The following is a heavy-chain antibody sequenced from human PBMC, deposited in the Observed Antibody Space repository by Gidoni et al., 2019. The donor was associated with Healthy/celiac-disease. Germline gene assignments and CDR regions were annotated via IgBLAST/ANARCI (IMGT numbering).Heavy chain of an antibody. Sequence: EVQLVESGGGLVKPGGSLRISCAASGFTCSSYSMNWVRQAPGKGLEWVSSISSSSSYIYYADSVKGRFTISRDNAKNSLYLQMNSLRAEDTAVYYCARHRGVVATYFDYWGQGTLVTVSS. CDR3: ARHRGVVATYFDY. D-gene: IGHD1-26*01. CDR2: ISSSSSYI. CDR1: GFTCSSYS. V-gene: IGHV3-21*01. J-gene: IGHJ4*02.